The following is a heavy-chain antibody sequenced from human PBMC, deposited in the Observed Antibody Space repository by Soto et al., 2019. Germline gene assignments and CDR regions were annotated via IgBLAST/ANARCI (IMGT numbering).Heavy chain of an antibody. V-gene: IGHV3-11*01. CDR2: ISSSSSTI. CDR3: ARSSRSWIGLFDY. D-gene: IGHD6-6*01. J-gene: IGHJ4*02. Sequence: GGSLRLSCAASGFTFSDFYMNWMRQAPGKGLEWVSYISSSSSTIHYADSVKGRFTISRDNAKNSLYLQMNSLRVEDTAVYYRARSSRSWIGLFDYWGQGTLVTVSS. CDR1: GFTFSDFY.